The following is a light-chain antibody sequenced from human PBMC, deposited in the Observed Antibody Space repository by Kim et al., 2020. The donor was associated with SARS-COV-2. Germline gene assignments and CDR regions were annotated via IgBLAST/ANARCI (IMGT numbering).Light chain of an antibody. CDR2: SAS. Sequence: SPGESATPSCRASQTVSSSYLAWYQQKPGQAPRLLIYSASSRATGIPDRFSGSGSGTDFTLTISSLEPEDFAVYYCQQYDSSRWTFGQGTKVDIK. V-gene: IGKV3-20*01. CDR1: QTVSSSY. J-gene: IGKJ1*01. CDR3: QQYDSSRWT.